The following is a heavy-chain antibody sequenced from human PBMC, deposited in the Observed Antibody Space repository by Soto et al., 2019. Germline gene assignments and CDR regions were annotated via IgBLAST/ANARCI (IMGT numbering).Heavy chain of an antibody. CDR1: GFTFSRYA. Sequence: EVQLLESGGGLVQPGGSLRLSCAASGFTFSRYAMSWVRQAPGKGLEWVSGISGVGGSTYYADSVKGRFTISRDNSKDTLYLKMTSLRAEYTAIYCCAKDVARITIFCAGAAFDIWGQGTMVTVFS. CDR3: AKDVARITIFCAGAAFDI. CDR2: ISGVGGST. D-gene: IGHD3-3*01. J-gene: IGHJ3*02. V-gene: IGHV3-23*01.